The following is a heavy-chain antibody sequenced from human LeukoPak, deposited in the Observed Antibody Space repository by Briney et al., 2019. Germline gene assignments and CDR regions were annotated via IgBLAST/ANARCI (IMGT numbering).Heavy chain of an antibody. J-gene: IGHJ4*02. CDR3: ASEQSFDFHSPKDY. D-gene: IGHD3-9*01. CDR1: GGTFSGYA. Sequence: SVKVSCKASGGTFSGYAISWVRQAPGQGLEWMGGIIPIFGTANYAQKFQGRVTITADESTSTAYMELSSLRSEDTAVYYCASEQSFDFHSPKDYWGQGTLVTVSS. V-gene: IGHV1-69*13. CDR2: IIPIFGTA.